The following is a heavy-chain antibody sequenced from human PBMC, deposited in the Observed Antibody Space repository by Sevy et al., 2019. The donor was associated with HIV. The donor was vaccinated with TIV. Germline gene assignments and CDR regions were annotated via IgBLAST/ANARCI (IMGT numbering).Heavy chain of an antibody. J-gene: IGHJ4*02. CDR1: GVSMSSTSYY. D-gene: IGHD2-8*02. V-gene: IGHV4-39*01. CDR3: ARHDPSVGTGWPLDN. CDR2: MHYSGSA. Sequence: SETLSLTCTVSGVSMSSTSYYWGWIRQPPGRGLEWIGGMHYSGSAHYNPSLRSRVTISVDTSKNHFSLKLSSVTAADTAVYYCARHDPSVGTGWPLDNWGQGILVTVSS.